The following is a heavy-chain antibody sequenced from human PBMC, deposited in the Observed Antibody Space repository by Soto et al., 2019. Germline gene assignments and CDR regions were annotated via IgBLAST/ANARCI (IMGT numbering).Heavy chain of an antibody. V-gene: IGHV4-59*01. CDR1: GGSISSYY. CDR2: IYYSGST. J-gene: IGHJ4*02. D-gene: IGHD5-18*01. Sequence: QVQLQESGPGLVKPSETLSLTCTVSGGSISSYYWSWIRQPPGKGLEWIGYIYYSGSTNYNPSLRSRVTXXVXTXXNQCSRKLSSVTAADTAVDYCASTWIRLWPGGFDYWGQGTLVTVSS. CDR3: ASTWIRLWPGGFDY.